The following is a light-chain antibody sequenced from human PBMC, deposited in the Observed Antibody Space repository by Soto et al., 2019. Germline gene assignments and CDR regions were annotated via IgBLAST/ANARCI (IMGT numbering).Light chain of an antibody. Sequence: EIVLTQSPGPLSLSPGERATLSCRASQSVSSSYLAWYQQKPGQAPMLLIYGASSRATGIPDRFSGSGSGTDFTLTISRLEPEDFAVYYCQQYGSSPRFTFGPGTKVDIK. CDR3: QQYGSSPRFT. J-gene: IGKJ3*01. CDR2: GAS. V-gene: IGKV3-20*01. CDR1: QSVSSSY.